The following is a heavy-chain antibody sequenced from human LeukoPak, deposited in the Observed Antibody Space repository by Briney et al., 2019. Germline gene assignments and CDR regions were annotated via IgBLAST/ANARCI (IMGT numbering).Heavy chain of an antibody. J-gene: IGHJ5*02. CDR2: MYYSGST. D-gene: IGHD3-3*01. CDR1: GGSVSSYY. V-gene: IGHV4-59*08. Sequence: PSETLSLTCTVSGGSVSSYYWSWIRQPPGKGLVWIAYMYYSGSTNYNPFLRRRVTISVDTSKNQFSLKLSSVTAADTGVYYCAKGGAYYEFWTGYYRGQTWFDPWGQGILVTVSS. CDR3: AKGGAYYEFWTGYYRGQTWFDP.